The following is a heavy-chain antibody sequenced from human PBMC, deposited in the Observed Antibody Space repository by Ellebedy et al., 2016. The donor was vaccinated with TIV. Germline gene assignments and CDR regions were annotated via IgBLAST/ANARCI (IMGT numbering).Heavy chain of an antibody. V-gene: IGHV3-23*01. D-gene: IGHD4-17*01. J-gene: IGHJ4*02. CDR2: MSGSGGST. CDR1: GFTFSSYA. CDR3: AKDFIYGDYADY. Sequence: GESLKISCVGSGFTFSSYAMSWVRQAPGKGLEWVSTMSGSGGSTYHADSVKGRFTISRDTSKNTLYLQMSSLRAEDTAVYYCAKDFIYGDYADYWGQGTLVTVSS.